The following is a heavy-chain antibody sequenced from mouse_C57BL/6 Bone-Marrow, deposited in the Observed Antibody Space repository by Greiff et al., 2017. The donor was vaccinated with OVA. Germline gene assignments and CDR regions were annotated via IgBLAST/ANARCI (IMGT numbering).Heavy chain of an antibody. Sequence: EVQLQQSGAELVKPGASVKLSCTASGFNITDYYMHWVKQRTEQGLEWIGRIDPEDGETKYAPKFKGKATITADTSSNTAYLLLSSLTSEDTAVYYWARTYYYGSSWFADWGQGTLVTVSA. V-gene: IGHV14-2*01. D-gene: IGHD1-1*01. CDR3: ARTYYYGSSWFAD. J-gene: IGHJ3*01. CDR1: GFNITDYY. CDR2: IDPEDGET.